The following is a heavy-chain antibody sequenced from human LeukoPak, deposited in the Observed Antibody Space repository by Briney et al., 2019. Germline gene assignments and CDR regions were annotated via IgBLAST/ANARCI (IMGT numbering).Heavy chain of an antibody. J-gene: IGHJ4*02. D-gene: IGHD2-2*01. V-gene: IGHV4-4*02. CDR3: ARCIYSVSTIYFYY. CDR1: GGSISSSNW. Sequence: SETLSLTCAVYGGSISSSNWWSRARRPRGEGLEWIGENNHSGSTNYNQSLKRRVTISVDKSKNQFSLKLSSVTSADTAVYYCARCIYSVSTIYFYYCGQGTLVTVSS. CDR2: NNHSGST.